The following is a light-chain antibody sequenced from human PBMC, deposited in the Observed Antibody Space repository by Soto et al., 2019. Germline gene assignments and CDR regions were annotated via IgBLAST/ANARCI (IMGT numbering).Light chain of an antibody. CDR1: SSDVGGYNY. CDR2: EVN. J-gene: IGLJ1*01. V-gene: IGLV2-8*01. CDR3: SSYTSSSTLGV. Sequence: QSVLAQPPSASGSPGQSVAISCTGTSSDVGGYNYVSWYQQHPGKAPKLMIYEVNKRPSGVPDRFSGSKSGNTASLTISGLQAEDEADYYCSSYTSSSTLGVFGNGTKVTVL.